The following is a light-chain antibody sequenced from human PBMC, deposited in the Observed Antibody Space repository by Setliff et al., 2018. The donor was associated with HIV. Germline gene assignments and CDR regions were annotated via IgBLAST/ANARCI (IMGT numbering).Light chain of an antibody. CDR3: SSYAITNTLP. CDR2: EVS. V-gene: IGLV2-14*03. J-gene: IGLJ1*01. Sequence: QSALTQPASVSGSPGQSITISCTGTSSDVGGYNYVSWYQQHPGKAPKLMIYEVSNRPSGISNRFSGSKSGNTASLTISGLQTEGEADYYCSSYAITNTLPFGTGTKVTVL. CDR1: SSDVGGYNY.